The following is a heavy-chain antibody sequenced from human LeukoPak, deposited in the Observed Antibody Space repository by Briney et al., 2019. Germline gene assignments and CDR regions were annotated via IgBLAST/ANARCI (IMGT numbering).Heavy chain of an antibody. CDR1: GGSISSSSYY. V-gene: IGHV4-39*07. D-gene: IGHD3-22*01. CDR2: IYYSGST. CDR3: ARDRTYYYDSSGERYYFDY. Sequence: SETLSLTCTVSGGSISSSSYYWGWIRQPPGKGLEWIGSIYYSGSTYYNPSLKSRVTISVDTSKNQFSLKLNSVTAADTAVYYCARDRTYYYDSSGERYYFDYWGQGTLVTVSS. J-gene: IGHJ4*02.